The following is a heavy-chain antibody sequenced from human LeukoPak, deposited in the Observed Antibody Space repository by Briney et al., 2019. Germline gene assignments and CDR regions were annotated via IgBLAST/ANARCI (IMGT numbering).Heavy chain of an antibody. CDR1: GFTFSKYS. CDR3: ARDLIGYCSSTSCSATAAGHDFDY. Sequence: GGSLRLSCAASGFTFSKYSMNWVRQAPGKGLEWVSYISSSGSTIYYADSVKGRFTISRDNAKNSLYLQMNSLRAEDTAVYYCARDLIGYCSSTSCSATAAGHDFDYWGQGILVTVSS. J-gene: IGHJ4*02. V-gene: IGHV3-48*04. D-gene: IGHD2-2*01. CDR2: ISSSGSTI.